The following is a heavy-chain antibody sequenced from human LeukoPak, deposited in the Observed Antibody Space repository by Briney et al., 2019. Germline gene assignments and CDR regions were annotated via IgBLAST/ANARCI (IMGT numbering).Heavy chain of an antibody. CDR1: GFTFSGHD. Sequence: GGSLRLSCAASGFTFSGHDMNWVRQAPGKGLEWVSSISGSSSYIYYADSMKGRFTISRDNAKNSLYLQMNSLRAEDTAVYYCAELGITMIGGVWGKGTTVTISS. CDR2: ISGSSSYI. D-gene: IGHD3-10*02. V-gene: IGHV3-21*01. CDR3: AELGITMIGGV. J-gene: IGHJ6*04.